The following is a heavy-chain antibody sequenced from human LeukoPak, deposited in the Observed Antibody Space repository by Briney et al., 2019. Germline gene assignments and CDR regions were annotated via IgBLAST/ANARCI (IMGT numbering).Heavy chain of an antibody. CDR3: ARGVSSDFDY. CDR1: GGSISSYY. D-gene: IGHD6-19*01. J-gene: IGHJ4*02. CDR2: IYYSGST. Sequence: ETLSPTCTVSGGSISSYYWSWIRQPPGKGLEWIGYIYYSGSTNYNPSLKSRVTISVDTSKNQFSLKLSSVTAADTAVYYCARGVSSDFDYWGQGTLVTVSS. V-gene: IGHV4-59*01.